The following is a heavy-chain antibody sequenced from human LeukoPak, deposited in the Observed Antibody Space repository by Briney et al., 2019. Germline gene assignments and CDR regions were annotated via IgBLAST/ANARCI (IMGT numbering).Heavy chain of an antibody. CDR3: AKDSFTWTHEGHYFDY. CDR1: GFTSDDYT. Sequence: GGSLRLSCAASGFTSDDYTMHWVRQAPGKGLEWVSLISWDGGSTYYADSVKGRFTISRDNSKNSLYLQMNSLRTEDTALYYCAKDSFTWTHEGHYFDYWGQGTLVTVSS. D-gene: IGHD3/OR15-3a*01. CDR2: ISWDGGST. J-gene: IGHJ4*02. V-gene: IGHV3-43*01.